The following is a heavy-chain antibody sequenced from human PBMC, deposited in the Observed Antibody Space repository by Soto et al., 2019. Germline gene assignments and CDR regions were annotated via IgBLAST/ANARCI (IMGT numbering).Heavy chain of an antibody. CDR2: ISAYNGNT. CDR1: GYTFTSYG. Sequence: QVQLVQSGAEVKKPGASVKVSCKASGYTFTSYGISWGRQAPGQGIEWLGWISAYNGNTNYAQKPQGRVTMTTDTAANTAYMKLRRQSADATAVYYCTRDLNSLCSNTSGVGPRDYWGQGTLVTVSS. D-gene: IGHD2-2*01. J-gene: IGHJ4*02. CDR3: TRDLNSLCSNTSGVGPRDY. V-gene: IGHV1-18*01.